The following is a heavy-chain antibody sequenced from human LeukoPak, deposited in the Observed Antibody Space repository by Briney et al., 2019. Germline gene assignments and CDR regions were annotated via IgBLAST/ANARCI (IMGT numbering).Heavy chain of an antibody. J-gene: IGHJ1*01. V-gene: IGHV1-2*02. CDR2: INPNSGDT. Sequence: ASVKVSCKASGYSFTGNYMHWVRQAPGQGLEWTGWINPNSGDTNFAQKFQGRVTMTRDTSISTVYMELSRLRSDDTAVFYCARGYYDSSDFEYLQHWGQGTLVTVSS. CDR1: GYSFTGNY. D-gene: IGHD3-22*01. CDR3: ARGYYDSSDFEYLQH.